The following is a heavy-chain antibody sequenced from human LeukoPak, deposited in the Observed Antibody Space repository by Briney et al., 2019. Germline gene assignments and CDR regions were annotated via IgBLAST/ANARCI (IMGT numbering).Heavy chain of an antibody. CDR2: IYYSAGT. V-gene: IGHV4-30-4*01. CDR1: GDSVSNDDYF. J-gene: IGHJ4*02. Sequence: PSETLSLTCTVSGDSVSNDDYFWRWTRQPPGEGLEWIGYIYYSAGTYYNPSLKSRVTMSIDTSRNQFSLRLSSVTAADTAVYSCGRGMRYSGSYVVEYWGQGTLVTVSS. CDR3: GRGMRYSGSYVVEY. D-gene: IGHD1-26*01.